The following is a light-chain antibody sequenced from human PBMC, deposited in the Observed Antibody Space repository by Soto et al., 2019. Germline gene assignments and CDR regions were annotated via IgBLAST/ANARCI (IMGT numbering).Light chain of an antibody. CDR1: NIGSKS. J-gene: IGLJ2*01. CDR2: YGS. Sequence: SYELTQPPSVSVAPGKTARITCGGNNIGSKSVHWYQQKPGQAPVLAIYYGSDRPSGIPERFSGSNSGNTATLTISRVEAGDEDDYYCQVWDSSSDHVVFGGGTKLTVL. CDR3: QVWDSSSDHVV. V-gene: IGLV3-21*04.